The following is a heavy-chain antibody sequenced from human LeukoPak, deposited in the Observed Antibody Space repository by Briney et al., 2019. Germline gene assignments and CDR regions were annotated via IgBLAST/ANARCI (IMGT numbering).Heavy chain of an antibody. J-gene: IGHJ4*02. CDR1: GYTFTGYY. CDR3: PRDRGYDYFFDY. D-gene: IGHD5-12*01. V-gene: IGHV1-2*06. CDR2: INPNSGGT. Sequence: ASVKVSCEASGYTFTGYYMHWVRQAPGQGLEWMGRINPNSGGTNYAQKFQGRVTMTRDTSISTAYMELSRLRSDDTAVYYCPRDRGYDYFFDYWGQGTLVTVSS.